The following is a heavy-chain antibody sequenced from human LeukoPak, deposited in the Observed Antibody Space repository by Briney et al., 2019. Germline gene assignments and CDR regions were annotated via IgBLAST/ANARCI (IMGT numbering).Heavy chain of an antibody. CDR3: ARDLPYENFDY. Sequence: PGGSLRLSCAASGFTFSSYTMNWVRQAPGKGLEWVSSISSSSSYIYYADSVKGRFTISRANAKNSLYLQMSSLIAEDTAVYYCARDLPYENFDYWGQGTLVTVSS. CDR2: ISSSSSYI. D-gene: IGHD2-8*01. J-gene: IGHJ4*02. CDR1: GFTFSSYT. V-gene: IGHV3-21*01.